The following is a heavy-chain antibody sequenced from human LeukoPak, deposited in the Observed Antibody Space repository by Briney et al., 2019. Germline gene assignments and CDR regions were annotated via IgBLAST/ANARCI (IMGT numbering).Heavy chain of an antibody. CDR2: IYNPGST. Sequence: PSETLSLTCSVSGGSISDNYWSWIRQPPGKGLEWIGYIYNPGSTNYNPSLRSRVTMSVDTSKNQFSLRLTSVTAADTAIYYCARVWGGLGFLEWIQHMDVWGNGTTVIVSS. J-gene: IGHJ6*03. CDR3: ARVWGGLGFLEWIQHMDV. V-gene: IGHV4-59*12. D-gene: IGHD3-3*01. CDR1: GGSISDNY.